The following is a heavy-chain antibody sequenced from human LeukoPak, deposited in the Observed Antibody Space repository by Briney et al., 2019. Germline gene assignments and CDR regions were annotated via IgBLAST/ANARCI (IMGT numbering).Heavy chain of an antibody. CDR1: GGSISSGGYY. CDR2: INHSGST. D-gene: IGHD4-17*01. CDR3: ARGRYGDPRDY. Sequence: SETLSLTCTVSGGSISSGGYYWSWIRQPPGKGLEWIGEINHSGSTNYNPSLKSRVTISVDTSKNQFSLKLSSVTAADTAVYYCARGRYGDPRDYWGQGTLVTVSS. V-gene: IGHV4-39*07. J-gene: IGHJ4*02.